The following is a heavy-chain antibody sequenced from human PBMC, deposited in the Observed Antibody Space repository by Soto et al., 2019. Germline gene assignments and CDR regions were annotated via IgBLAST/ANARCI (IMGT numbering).Heavy chain of an antibody. CDR1: GFTFSSYG. Sequence: GGSLRLSCAASGFTFSSYGMHWVRQAPGKGLEWVAVIWYDGSNKYYADSVKGRFTISRDNSKNTLYLQMNSLRAEDTAVYYCARDTRGDIVVVPAAHGYMDVWGQGTTVTVSS. J-gene: IGHJ6*03. CDR2: IWYDGSNK. V-gene: IGHV3-33*01. D-gene: IGHD2-2*01. CDR3: ARDTRGDIVVVPAAHGYMDV.